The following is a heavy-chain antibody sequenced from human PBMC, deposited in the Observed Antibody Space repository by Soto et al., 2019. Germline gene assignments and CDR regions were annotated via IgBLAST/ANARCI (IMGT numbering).Heavy chain of an antibody. Sequence: QVQLVQSGAEVKKPGASVKVSCKASGYSFTRFGIAWVRQAPGQGLEWMGWISAHNGMTHYAQQFQGRVTMTTDTSTGTAYMELRSLKSADTAVYFCARDGSYRYSDWGQGTLVIVSS. CDR3: ARDGSYRYSD. CDR2: ISAHNGMT. V-gene: IGHV1-18*01. J-gene: IGHJ4*02. D-gene: IGHD3-16*02. CDR1: GYSFTRFG.